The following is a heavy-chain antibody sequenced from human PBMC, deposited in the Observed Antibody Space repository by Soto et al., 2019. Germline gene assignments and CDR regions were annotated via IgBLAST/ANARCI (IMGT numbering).Heavy chain of an antibody. J-gene: IGHJ3*02. CDR2: IYYSGTT. CDR3: ARGRGGTYDAFDI. Sequence: QVQLRESGPGLVKPSETLSLTCTVSSGSIGTYFWSWIRQPPGKGLEWIGYIYYSGTTTYNPSLKSRVTIFLDTAKHQFSLRLSSVTAAATAVYYCARGRGGTYDAFDIWGQGTLVTVSS. D-gene: IGHD1-26*01. V-gene: IGHV4-59*01. CDR1: SGSIGTYF.